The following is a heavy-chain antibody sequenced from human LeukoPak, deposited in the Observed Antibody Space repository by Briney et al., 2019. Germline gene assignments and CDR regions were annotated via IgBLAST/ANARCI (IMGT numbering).Heavy chain of an antibody. CDR3: ARDSFQYYYDSSGYYWLGGFDY. V-gene: IGHV3-30*04. J-gene: IGHJ4*02. D-gene: IGHD3-22*01. CDR2: ISYDGTNE. Sequence: GRSLRLSCAASGLTFSSYAMQWVRQTPGKGLEWVAVISYDGTNEYYADSVKGRFTISRDNSKNTLYLQMNSLRAEDTAVYYCARDSFQYYYDSSGYYWLGGFDYWGQGTLVTVSS. CDR1: GLTFSSYA.